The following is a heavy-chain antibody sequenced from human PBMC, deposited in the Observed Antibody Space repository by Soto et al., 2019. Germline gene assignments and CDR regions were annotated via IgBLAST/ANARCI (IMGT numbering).Heavy chain of an antibody. J-gene: IGHJ6*02. Sequence: ASVKVSCKASGYTFTGYYMHWVRQAPGQGLEWMGWINPNSGGTNYAQKFQGWVTMTRDTSISTAYMELSRLRSDDTAVYYCARGNGYSGYDYYYYYGMAVWGQGTTVTVSS. D-gene: IGHD5-12*01. V-gene: IGHV1-2*04. CDR3: ARGNGYSGYDYYYYYGMAV. CDR2: INPNSGGT. CDR1: GYTFTGYY.